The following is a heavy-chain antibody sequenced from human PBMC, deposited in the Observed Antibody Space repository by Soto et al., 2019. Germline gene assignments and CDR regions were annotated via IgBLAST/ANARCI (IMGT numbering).Heavy chain of an antibody. D-gene: IGHD3-22*01. Sequence: QVQLVQSGAEVKKPGSSVKVSCKASGGTFSSYAISWVRQAPGQGLEWMGGIIPIFGTANYAQKFQGRVTITADESTSTAYMELSSLRSEDTAVYYCARDFSPTYYYDSSGYYRRADAFDIWGQGTMVTVSS. CDR2: IIPIFGTA. CDR1: GGTFSSYA. CDR3: ARDFSPTYYYDSSGYYRRADAFDI. V-gene: IGHV1-69*01. J-gene: IGHJ3*02.